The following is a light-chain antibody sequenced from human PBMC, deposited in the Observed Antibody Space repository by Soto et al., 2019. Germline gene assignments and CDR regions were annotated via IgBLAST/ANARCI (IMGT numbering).Light chain of an antibody. Sequence: EIVMTQSPATLSVSAGDRATLSCRASQSVSSNLAWYQQKPGQAPRLLIYGASTRATGIPARFSGSGSGTEFTLTISSLQSADFAVYYCQQYNNWPPVTFGGGTKVEIK. J-gene: IGKJ4*01. CDR2: GAS. V-gene: IGKV3-15*01. CDR3: QQYNNWPPVT. CDR1: QSVSSN.